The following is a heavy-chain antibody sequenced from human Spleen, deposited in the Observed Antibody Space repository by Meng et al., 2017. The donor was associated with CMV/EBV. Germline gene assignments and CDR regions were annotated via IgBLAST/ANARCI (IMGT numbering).Heavy chain of an antibody. CDR1: GGSFSGYY. D-gene: IGHD6-13*01. V-gene: IGHV4-34*01. CDR3: ARGGTEAAGPYNWFDP. Sequence: SETLSLTCAVYGGSFSGYYWSWIRQPPGKGLEWIGEINHIGSTNYNPSLKSRVTISVDTSKNQFSLKLSTVSAADTAVYYCARGGTEAAGPYNWFDPWGQGTLVTVSS. CDR2: INHIGST. J-gene: IGHJ5*02.